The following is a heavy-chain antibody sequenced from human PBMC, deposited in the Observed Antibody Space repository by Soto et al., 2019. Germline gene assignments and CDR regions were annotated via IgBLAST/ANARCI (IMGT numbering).Heavy chain of an antibody. CDR3: VRDPIGPYDGFDY. J-gene: IGHJ4*02. CDR1: GYIFTNYV. D-gene: IGHD5-12*01. V-gene: IGHV1-3*01. CDR2: INAANGDT. Sequence: ASVKVSCKASGYIFTNYVMHWLRQAPGQSLEWMGWINAANGDTKYSQKFQGRVTITRDTSARTTYMELSSLTSADTAVFYCVRDPIGPYDGFDYRGQGTRDTVSS.